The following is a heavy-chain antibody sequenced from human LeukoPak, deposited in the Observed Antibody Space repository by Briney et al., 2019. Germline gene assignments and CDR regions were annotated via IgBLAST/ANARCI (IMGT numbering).Heavy chain of an antibody. V-gene: IGHV1-2*04. J-gene: IGHJ6*02. CDR3: ARMYSSIYYYGMDV. CDR2: INPNSGGT. CDR1: GYTFTGYY. Sequence: ASVTVSCKASGYTFTGYYMHWVRQAPGQGLEWMGRINPNSGGTNYAQKFQGWVTMTRDTSISTAYMELSRLRSDDTAVYYCARMYSSIYYYGMDVWGQGTTVTVSS. D-gene: IGHD6-13*01.